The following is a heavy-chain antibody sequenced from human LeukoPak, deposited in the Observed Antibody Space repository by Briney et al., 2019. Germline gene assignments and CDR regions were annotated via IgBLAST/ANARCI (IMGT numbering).Heavy chain of an antibody. D-gene: IGHD3-10*01. V-gene: IGHV3-30*02. Sequence: PGGSLRLSCAASGFTFSSYGMHWVRQATGKGLEWVAFIRYDGSNKYYADSVKGRFTISRDNSKNTLYLQMNSLRAEDTAVYYCAKCRGLLWFGESDLFDYWGQGTLVTVSS. CDR2: IRYDGSNK. J-gene: IGHJ4*02. CDR1: GFTFSSYG. CDR3: AKCRGLLWFGESDLFDY.